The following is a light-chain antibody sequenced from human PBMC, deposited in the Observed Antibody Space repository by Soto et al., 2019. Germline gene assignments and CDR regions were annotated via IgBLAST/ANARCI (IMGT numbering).Light chain of an antibody. Sequence: EVVMAQSPATLSVSPGERATLSCRASQSVSTNLAWYQQKPGQAPRLLIYGASTRATGIPARFSGSGSGTEFTLIISSLQSDYFAVYYCQQYHIWRTFGQETKVEIK. J-gene: IGKJ1*01. CDR1: QSVSTN. V-gene: IGKV3-15*01. CDR3: QQYHIWRT. CDR2: GAS.